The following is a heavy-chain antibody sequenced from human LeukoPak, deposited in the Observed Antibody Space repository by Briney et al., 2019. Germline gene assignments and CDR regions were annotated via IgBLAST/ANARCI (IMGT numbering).Heavy chain of an antibody. Sequence: GGSLRLSCAASGFTFSNYAMSWVRQAPGKGPEWVSATSTSGGSTYYADSVKGRFTISRDNSKNTLYLQMNSLRAEDTAVYYCAKWDLGYCTGTRCKGGDYWGQGTLVTVSS. CDR2: TSTSGGST. V-gene: IGHV3-23*01. CDR3: AKWDLGYCTGTRCKGGDY. D-gene: IGHD2-2*01. J-gene: IGHJ4*02. CDR1: GFTFSNYA.